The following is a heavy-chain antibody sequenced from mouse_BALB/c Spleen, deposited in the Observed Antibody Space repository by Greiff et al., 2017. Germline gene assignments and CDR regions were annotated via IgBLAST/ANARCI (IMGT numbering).Heavy chain of an antibody. CDR1: GYTFTSYY. CDR3: TYRYDDGLDY. J-gene: IGHJ4*01. CDR2: INPSNGGT. V-gene: IGHV1S81*02. Sequence: VQLQQSGAELVKPGASVKLSCKASGYTFTSYYMYWVKQRPGQGLEWIGEINPSNGGTNFNEKFKSKATLTVDKSSSTAYMQLSSLTSEDSAVYYCTYRYDDGLDYWGQGTSVTVAS. D-gene: IGHD2-14*01.